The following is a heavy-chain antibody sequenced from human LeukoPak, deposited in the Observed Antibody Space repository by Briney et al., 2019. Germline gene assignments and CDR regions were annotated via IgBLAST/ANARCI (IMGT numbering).Heavy chain of an antibody. D-gene: IGHD2/OR15-2a*01. CDR3: AREISPSYSFDI. CDR1: GFTFSSYG. V-gene: IGHV3-33*01. Sequence: PGGSLRLSCAASGFTFSSYGMHWVRQAPGKGLEWVAVIWSGGINKYYADSAKGRFTISRDNSKNTLYLQMNSLRAKDTAVYYCAREISPSYSFDIWGQGTMVTVSS. CDR2: IWSGGINK. J-gene: IGHJ3*02.